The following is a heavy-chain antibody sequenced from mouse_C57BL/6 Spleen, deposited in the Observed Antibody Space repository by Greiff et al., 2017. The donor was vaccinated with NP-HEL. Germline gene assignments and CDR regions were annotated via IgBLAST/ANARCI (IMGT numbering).Heavy chain of an antibody. CDR2: IDPETGGT. CDR1: GYTFTDYE. V-gene: IGHV1-15*01. CDR3: TRSGLDY. J-gene: IGHJ2*01. Sequence: ESGAELVRPGASVTLSCKASGYTFTDYEMHWVKQTPVHGLEWIGAIDPETGGTAYNQKFKGKAILTADKSSSTAYMELRSLTSEDSAVYYCTRSGLDYWGQGTTLTVSS. D-gene: IGHD1-3*01.